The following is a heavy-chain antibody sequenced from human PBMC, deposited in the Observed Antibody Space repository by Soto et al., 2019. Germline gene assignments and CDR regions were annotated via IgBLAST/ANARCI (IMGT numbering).Heavy chain of an antibody. Sequence: QVQLVQSGAEVKKPGSSVKVSCKASRGTFSSYAISWVRQAPGQGLEWMGGIIPIFGTANYAQKFQGRVTITADESTSTDYMELSSLRSEDTAVYYCASPVDTAMVTAVDGMDVWGQGTTVTVSS. CDR3: ASPVDTAMVTAVDGMDV. CDR1: RGTFSSYA. J-gene: IGHJ6*02. D-gene: IGHD5-18*01. V-gene: IGHV1-69*01. CDR2: IIPIFGTA.